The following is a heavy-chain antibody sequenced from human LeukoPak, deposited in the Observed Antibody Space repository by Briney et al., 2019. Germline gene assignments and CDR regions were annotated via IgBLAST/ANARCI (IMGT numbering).Heavy chain of an antibody. CDR1: GFTFDDYA. J-gene: IGHJ4*02. CDR3: AGDRLGDYPPWF. CDR2: ISWNSGSI. Sequence: GGSLRLSCAASGFTFDDYAMHWVRQAPGKGLEWVSGISWNSGSIGYADSVKGRFTISRDNAKNSLYLQMNSLRAEDTAVYYCAGDRLGDYPPWFWGQGTLVTVSS. V-gene: IGHV3-9*01. D-gene: IGHD4-17*01.